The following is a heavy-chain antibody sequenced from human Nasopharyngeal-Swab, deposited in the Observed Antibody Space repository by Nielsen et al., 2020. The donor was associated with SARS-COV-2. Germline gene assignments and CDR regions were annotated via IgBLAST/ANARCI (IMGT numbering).Heavy chain of an antibody. CDR3: ARDAEQPGDYYYGMDV. D-gene: IGHD6-13*01. V-gene: IGHV3-20*01. CDR2: INWNGGST. J-gene: IGHJ6*02. Sequence: VRQAPGKGLEWVSGINWNGGSTGYADSVKGRFTISRGNAKNSLYLQMNSLRAEDTALYHCARDAEQPGDYYYGMDVWGQGTTVTVSS.